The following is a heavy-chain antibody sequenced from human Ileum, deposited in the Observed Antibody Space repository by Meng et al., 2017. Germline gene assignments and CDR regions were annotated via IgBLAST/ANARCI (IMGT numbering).Heavy chain of an antibody. D-gene: IGHD6-13*01. CDR2: IHYRGTT. CDR3: ARGIGATGLFDS. J-gene: IGHJ4*02. Sequence: QLPASGPRLVQPSRTLSHRLPVSGRAYANSGASYWTWIRQQPEKGLEWIGSIHYRGTTFNNPSLMSRLTMSVDTSTSQFSLRLSSVTAADTALYFCARGIGATGLFDSWGQGILVTVSS. CDR1: GRAYANSGASY. V-gene: IGHV4-31*03.